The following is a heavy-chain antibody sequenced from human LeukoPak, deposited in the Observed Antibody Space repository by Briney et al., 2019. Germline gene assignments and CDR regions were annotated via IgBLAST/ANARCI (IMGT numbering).Heavy chain of an antibody. CDR1: GFTFDAYA. CDR2: ITWDGGST. CDR3: ARDLGWLHYED. Sequence: GGSLRLSCAASGFTFDAYAMHWVRQAPRKGLEWVSLITWDGGSTYYTDSVKGRFTISRDNSKNSLYLQMNSLRADDTAIYYCARDLGWLHYEDWGQGTLVTVSS. D-gene: IGHD5-12*01. V-gene: IGHV3-43D*03. J-gene: IGHJ4*02.